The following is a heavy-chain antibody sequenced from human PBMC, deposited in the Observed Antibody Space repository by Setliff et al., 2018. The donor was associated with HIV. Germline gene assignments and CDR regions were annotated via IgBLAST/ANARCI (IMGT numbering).Heavy chain of an antibody. Sequence: PGGSLRLSCAASGFTFSSNAMSWVRQAPGKGLEWVSLIYADGAFTYYADSVEGRFTTSRDNSRNRLYLQMNSLRAEDTAVYYCAKGGRCSSTSCYVGWFDPWGQGTLVTVSS. CDR1: GFTFSSNA. CDR2: IYADGAFT. V-gene: IGHV3-23*03. J-gene: IGHJ5*02. D-gene: IGHD2-2*01. CDR3: AKGGRCSSTSCYVGWFDP.